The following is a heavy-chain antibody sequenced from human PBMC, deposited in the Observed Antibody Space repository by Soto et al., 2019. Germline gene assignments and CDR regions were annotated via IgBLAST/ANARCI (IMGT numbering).Heavy chain of an antibody. CDR3: ARAVVLTGYYYFDY. V-gene: IGHV4-39*01. CDR2: DYYGGST. J-gene: IGHJ4*02. Sequence: ETLSLTCIVSGGSISSSTFYWGWIRQPPGKGLEWIGNDYYGGSTYYNPSLKSRVTISVDTSKSPFSLKLSSVTAADTAVYYCARAVVLTGYYYFDYWGPGILVTVSS. D-gene: IGHD3-9*01. CDR1: GGSISSSTFY.